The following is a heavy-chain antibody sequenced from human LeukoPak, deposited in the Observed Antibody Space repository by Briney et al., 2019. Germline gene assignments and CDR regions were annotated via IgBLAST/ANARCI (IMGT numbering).Heavy chain of an antibody. V-gene: IGHV3-23*01. D-gene: IGHD2-15*01. CDR2: ISGSGGST. CDR3: AKGGCSGGSCYSEN. Sequence: GGSLRLSCAASGFTFSSYWMSWVRQAPGKGLEWVSAISGSGGSTYYADSVKGRFTISRDNSKNTLYLQMNSLRAEDTAVYYCAKGGCSGGSCYSENWGQGTLVTVSS. CDR1: GFTFSSYW. J-gene: IGHJ4*02.